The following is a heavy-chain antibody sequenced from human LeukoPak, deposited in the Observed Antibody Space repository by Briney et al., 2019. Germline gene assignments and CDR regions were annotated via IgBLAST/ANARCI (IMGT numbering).Heavy chain of an antibody. Sequence: GGSLRLSCAASGLTFSSYAMHWVRQAPGKGLEWVAVISYDGSNKYYADSVKGRLTISRDNSKNTLYLQMNSLTTEDTAVYYCAKGGGELGSGSLDYWGQGTLVTVSS. CDR2: ISYDGSNK. J-gene: IGHJ4*02. CDR3: AKGGGELGSGSLDY. CDR1: GLTFSSYA. V-gene: IGHV3-30-3*01. D-gene: IGHD3-10*01.